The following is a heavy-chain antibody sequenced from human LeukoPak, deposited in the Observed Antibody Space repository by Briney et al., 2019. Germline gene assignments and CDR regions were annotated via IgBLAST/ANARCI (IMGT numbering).Heavy chain of an antibody. J-gene: IGHJ4*02. CDR2: ISSSGSTI. CDR1: GFTFSDYY. Sequence: GGSLRLSCAASGFTFSDYYMSWIRQAPGKGLEWVSYISSSGSTIYYADSVKGRFTISRDNAKNTLYLQMNSLRAEDTAVYYCAKRSSDYYDSSGYYSDFDFWGQGTLVTVSS. CDR3: AKRSSDYYDSSGYYSDFDF. V-gene: IGHV3-11*01. D-gene: IGHD3-22*01.